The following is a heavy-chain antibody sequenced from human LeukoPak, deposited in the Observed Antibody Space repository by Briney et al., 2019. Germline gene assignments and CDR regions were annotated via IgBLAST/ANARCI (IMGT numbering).Heavy chain of an antibody. J-gene: IGHJ4*02. CDR3: ARGYYDSSGYYSRGEFDY. CDR2: INHSGST. CDR1: GGSFSGYY. Sequence: SETLSLTCAVYGGSFSGYYWSWIRQPPGKGLEWIGEINHSGSTNYNPSLKSRVTISVDTSKNQFSLKLSSVTAADTAVYYCARGYYDSSGYYSRGEFDYWGQGTLVTVSS. V-gene: IGHV4-34*01. D-gene: IGHD3-22*01.